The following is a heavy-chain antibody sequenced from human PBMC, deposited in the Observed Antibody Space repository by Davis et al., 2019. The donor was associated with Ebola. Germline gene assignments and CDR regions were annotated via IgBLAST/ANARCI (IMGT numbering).Heavy chain of an antibody. CDR3: ARQFTFGGVIVERDAFDI. Sequence: GGSLRLSCAASGFTFSDYYMSWIRQAPGKGLEWVLYISSSSSYTNYADSVKGRFTISRDNAKNSLYLQMNSLRAEDTAVYYCARQFTFGGVIVERDAFDIWGQGTMVTVSS. CDR2: ISSSSSYT. V-gene: IGHV3-11*06. D-gene: IGHD3-16*02. J-gene: IGHJ3*02. CDR1: GFTFSDYY.